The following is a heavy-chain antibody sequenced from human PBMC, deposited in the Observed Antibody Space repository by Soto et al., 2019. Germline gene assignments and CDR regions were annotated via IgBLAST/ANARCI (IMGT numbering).Heavy chain of an antibody. V-gene: IGHV4-31*03. CDR3: AKMERTQLWLLVQN. Sequence: SETLSLTCTVSGASITNDDFFWSWVRQHPDKGLEWLAYITYGGSIYYNPSLRSRLSVSIDKSKSQFSLNVRSVTAADTAVYFCAKMERTQLWLLVQNWGQGLPVTVSS. CDR2: ITYGGSI. J-gene: IGHJ4*02. CDR1: GASITNDDFF. D-gene: IGHD5-18*01.